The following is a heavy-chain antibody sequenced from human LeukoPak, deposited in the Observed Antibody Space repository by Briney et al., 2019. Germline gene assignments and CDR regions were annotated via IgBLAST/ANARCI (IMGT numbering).Heavy chain of an antibody. Sequence: GGSLRLSCALSGFTFSRYWMSWVPEAPGQGLGWVGKNKEEGSEKYSAHSVKGRFTIARDNTQISLYLQMNSLRAEDTAVYYCASSYGSGSYPDYWGQGTLVTVSS. D-gene: IGHD3-10*01. V-gene: IGHV3-7*01. CDR2: NKEEGSEK. CDR3: ASSYGSGSYPDY. CDR1: GFTFSRYW. J-gene: IGHJ4*02.